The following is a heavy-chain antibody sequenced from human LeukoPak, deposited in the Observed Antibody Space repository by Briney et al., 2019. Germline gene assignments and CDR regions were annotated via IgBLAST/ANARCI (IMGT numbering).Heavy chain of an antibody. J-gene: IGHJ4*02. CDR1: GGSISSYY. CDR2: IYYSGST. CDR3: ARYDTLTGHIDY. Sequence: SETLSLTCTVSGGSISSYYWSWIRQPPGKGLEWIGYIYYSGSTNYNPSLKSRVTISVDTSKNQFSLKLSSVTAADTAVYYCARYDTLTGHIDYWGQGTLVTVSS. D-gene: IGHD3-9*01. V-gene: IGHV4-59*08.